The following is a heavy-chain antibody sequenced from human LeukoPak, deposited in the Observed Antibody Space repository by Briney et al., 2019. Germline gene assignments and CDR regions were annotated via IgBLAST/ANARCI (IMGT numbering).Heavy chain of an antibody. Sequence: PSETLSLTCSVSGGSISTYYWSWIRQPAGKGLEWIAQIHTSGSTNFNPSLKGRVSISMDTPNNQFSLMISSVTAADTAIYYCAGRGLSTGWTFDYWGHGTLVTVSS. CDR3: AGRGLSTGWTFDY. J-gene: IGHJ4*01. CDR2: IHTSGST. CDR1: GGSISTYY. D-gene: IGHD6-19*01. V-gene: IGHV4-4*07.